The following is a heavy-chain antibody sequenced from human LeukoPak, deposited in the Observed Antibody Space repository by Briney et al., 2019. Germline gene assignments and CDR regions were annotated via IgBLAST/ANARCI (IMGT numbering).Heavy chain of an antibody. J-gene: IGHJ4*02. V-gene: IGHV3-64*01. Sequence: GGSLRLSCAASGFTFSSYAMHWVRQAPGKGLEYVSAISSNGGSTYYANSVKGRFTISRDNSKNTLFLQMNSLRAEDTAVYYCARDAPYYYDSSGYRLSYFGYWGQGTLVTVSS. CDR3: ARDAPYYYDSSGYRLSYFGY. CDR2: ISSNGGST. CDR1: GFTFSSYA. D-gene: IGHD3-22*01.